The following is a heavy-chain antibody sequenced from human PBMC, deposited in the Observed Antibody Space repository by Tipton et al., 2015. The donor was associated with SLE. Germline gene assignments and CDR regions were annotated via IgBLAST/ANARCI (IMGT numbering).Heavy chain of an antibody. Sequence: SLRLSCAASGFSFSSYGMHWVRQAPGKGLEWVSYISSSSSYTNYADSVKGRFTISRDNAKNSLYLQMNSLRAEDTAVYYCARDYRGLERRPRDMDVWGQGTTVTVSS. V-gene: IGHV3-21*05. CDR3: ARDYRGLERRPRDMDV. CDR2: ISSSSSYT. CDR1: GFSFSSYG. J-gene: IGHJ6*02. D-gene: IGHD1-1*01.